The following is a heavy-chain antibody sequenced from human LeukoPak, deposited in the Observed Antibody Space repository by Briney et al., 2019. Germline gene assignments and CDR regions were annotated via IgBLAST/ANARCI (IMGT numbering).Heavy chain of an antibody. Sequence: ASVKVSCTASGYTFTVYYMHWVRQAPGQGLEWMGWINPNSGGTNYAQKFQGRVTMTRDTSISTAYMELSRLRSDDTAVYYCARSSRVAGSYNWFDPWGQGTLVTVSS. CDR2: INPNSGGT. CDR1: GYTFTVYY. D-gene: IGHD6-19*01. J-gene: IGHJ5*02. V-gene: IGHV1-2*02. CDR3: ARSSRVAGSYNWFDP.